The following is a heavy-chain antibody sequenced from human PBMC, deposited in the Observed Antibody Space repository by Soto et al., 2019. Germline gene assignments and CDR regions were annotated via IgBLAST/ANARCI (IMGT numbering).Heavy chain of an antibody. D-gene: IGHD2-15*01. CDR2: IIPIFGTP. J-gene: IGHJ4*02. Sequence: SVKVSCKASGGTFSRYTISWVRQAPGQGLEWMGGIIPIFGTPNYAQRFQGRVTIIADESTSTVYMELSSLRSEDTAVYYCASLGYCSSSGSCYPRYYWGQGTLVTVSS. V-gene: IGHV1-69*13. CDR3: ASLGYCSSSGSCYPRYY. CDR1: GGTFSRYT.